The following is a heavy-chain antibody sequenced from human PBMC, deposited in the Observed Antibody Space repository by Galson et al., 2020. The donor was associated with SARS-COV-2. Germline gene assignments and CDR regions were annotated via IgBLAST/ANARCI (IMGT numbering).Heavy chain of an antibody. J-gene: IGHJ5*02. CDR1: GFTFSSYW. CDR3: TRIYYDNSGYYPFDP. Sequence: GESLKIYCTASGFTFSSYWMHWVRQVPGKGLMWVARINNDGMTTNYADSVKGRFTISRNNARKTLFLQMNSLGGEDTAVYYCTRIYYDNSGYYPFDPWGPGTLVTVSS. CDR2: INNDGMTT. D-gene: IGHD3-22*01. V-gene: IGHV3-74*01.